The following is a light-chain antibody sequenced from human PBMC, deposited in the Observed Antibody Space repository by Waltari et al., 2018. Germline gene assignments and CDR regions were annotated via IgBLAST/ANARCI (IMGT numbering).Light chain of an antibody. CDR1: SSHIGARPD. CDR3: QSYDSSLTLYV. V-gene: IGLV1-40*01. J-gene: IGLJ1*01. Sequence: QSVLTQPPSVSGATGQTVIISCTGTSSHIGARPDVELYQQLPGTAPKLLIYANNNRPSGVPDRFSASKSGTSASLAITGLQAEDEAEYYCQSYDSSLTLYVFGTGTKVTVL. CDR2: ANN.